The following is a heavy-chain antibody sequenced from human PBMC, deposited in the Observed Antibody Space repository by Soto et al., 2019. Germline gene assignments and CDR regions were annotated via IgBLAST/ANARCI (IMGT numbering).Heavy chain of an antibody. Sequence: PSETLSLTCTVSGGSISNYYWSWIRQPPGKGLEWIGYIYYSGSTNYNPSLRSRVTISVDTSKNQFSLKLNSVTAVDTAVYYCARVNYGNYYYYYGMDVWGQGTTVTVSS. CDR1: GGSISNYY. J-gene: IGHJ6*02. V-gene: IGHV4-59*01. CDR2: IYYSGST. CDR3: ARVNYGNYYYYYGMDV. D-gene: IGHD4-17*01.